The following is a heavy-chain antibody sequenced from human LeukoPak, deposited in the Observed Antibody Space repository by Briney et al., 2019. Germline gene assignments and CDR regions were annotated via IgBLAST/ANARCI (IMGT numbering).Heavy chain of an antibody. V-gene: IGHV1-2*02. Sequence: ASVKVSCKASGYSFTGHYLHWVRQAPGQGLEWMGWINPKNGDTRYARKFKGRVTLTRDTSITTAYMDLSSLTSDDTAVYYCARGDSGSSGNLLRDDWGQGTLVIGSS. CDR2: INPKNGDT. CDR3: ARGDSGSSGNLLRDD. CDR1: GYSFTGHY. D-gene: IGHD3-22*01. J-gene: IGHJ4*02.